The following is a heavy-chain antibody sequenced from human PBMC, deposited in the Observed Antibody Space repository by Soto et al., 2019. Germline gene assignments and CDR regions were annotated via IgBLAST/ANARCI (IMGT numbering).Heavy chain of an antibody. CDR1: GFTFNNYW. Sequence: EMQLVESGGGLVQPGGSPRLSCAASGFTFNNYWMHWVRQPPGKGLEWVSRINGEGGSITYADSVEGRFTISRDNAKNMVYLQMNSLRAEDTAVYYCARGTGPGGIWGQGTMVTVSS. V-gene: IGHV3-74*01. D-gene: IGHD3-10*01. J-gene: IGHJ3*02. CDR3: ARGTGPGGI. CDR2: INGEGGSI.